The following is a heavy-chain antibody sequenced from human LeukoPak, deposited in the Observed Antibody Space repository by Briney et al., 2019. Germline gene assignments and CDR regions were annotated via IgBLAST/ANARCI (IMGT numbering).Heavy chain of an antibody. V-gene: IGHV3-33*01. Sequence: GALRLSCAASGFTFSSYGMHWVRQAPGKGLEWVAVIWYDGSNKYYADSVKGRFTISRDNSKNTLYLQMNSLRAEDTAVYYCARGPQVLRFLEWLSTLRMDVWGQGTTLTVSS. CDR2: IWYDGSNK. D-gene: IGHD3-3*01. CDR3: ARGPQVLRFLEWLSTLRMDV. CDR1: GFTFSSYG. J-gene: IGHJ6*02.